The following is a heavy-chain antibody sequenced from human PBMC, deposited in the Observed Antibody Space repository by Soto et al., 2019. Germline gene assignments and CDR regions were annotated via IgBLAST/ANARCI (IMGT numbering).Heavy chain of an antibody. J-gene: IGHJ4*02. Sequence: EVQLVESGGGLVKPGASLRLSCAASGFTFSSFSMNWVRQAPGKGLEWVSSISGSRAYIVYADSVKGRFTISRDNAKKSLYLQMNSLRAEDTAVYYCARVSGSTSGNYYRDYWGQGTLVTVSS. CDR3: ARVSGSTSGNYYRDY. CDR2: ISGSRAYI. CDR1: GFTFSSFS. D-gene: IGHD3-10*01. V-gene: IGHV3-21*01.